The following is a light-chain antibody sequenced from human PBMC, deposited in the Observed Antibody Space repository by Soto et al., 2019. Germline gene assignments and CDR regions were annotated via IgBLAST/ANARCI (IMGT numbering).Light chain of an antibody. CDR2: KAS. V-gene: IGKV1-5*03. Sequence: DIQMTQSPSTLSASVGDRVTITCRASQSLSSWLAWYQQKPGKAPKLLIQKASNLESGVPSRFSGSGSGTEFTLTISSLQPDDFATYYCQQYQSYSSFGLGTKVDLK. J-gene: IGKJ3*01. CDR3: QQYQSYSS. CDR1: QSLSSW.